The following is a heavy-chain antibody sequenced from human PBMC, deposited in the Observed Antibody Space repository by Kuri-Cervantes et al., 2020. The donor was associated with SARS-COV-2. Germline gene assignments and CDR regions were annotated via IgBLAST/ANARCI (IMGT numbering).Heavy chain of an antibody. CDR1: GFTVSSNY. Sequence: LSLTCAASGFTVSSNYMSWVRQAPGKGLEWFSVIYSGGSTYYADSVKGRFTISRDNSKNTLYLQMNSLRAEDTAVYYCASGDSSSSWNGYYYYGMDVWGQGTTVTVSS. D-gene: IGHD6-6*01. CDR3: ASGDSSSSWNGYYYYGMDV. CDR2: IYSGGST. J-gene: IGHJ6*02. V-gene: IGHV3-53*01.